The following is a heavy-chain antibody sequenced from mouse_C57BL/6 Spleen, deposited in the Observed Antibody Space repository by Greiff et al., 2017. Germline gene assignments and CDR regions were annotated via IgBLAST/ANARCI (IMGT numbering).Heavy chain of an antibody. D-gene: IGHD1-1*01. CDR1: GYTFTSYW. J-gene: IGHJ1*03. Sequence: QVQLQQPGAELVKPGASVTLSCKASGYTFTSYWMHWVKQRPGQGLEWIGMIHPNSGSTNYNEKFKGKATLTVDKSSSTAYMQLSSLTSEDSAVYYCAGITTVGGYFDVWGTGTTVTVSS. V-gene: IGHV1-64*01. CDR3: AGITTVGGYFDV. CDR2: IHPNSGST.